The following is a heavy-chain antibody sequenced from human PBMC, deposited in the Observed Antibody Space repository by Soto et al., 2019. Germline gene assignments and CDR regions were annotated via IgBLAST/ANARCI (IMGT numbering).Heavy chain of an antibody. CDR2: ISWNSGDV. CDR3: AKAPNVVPHWFDP. V-gene: IGHV3-9*01. D-gene: IGHD3-10*01. Sequence: EVQLVESGGGLVQPGMSLRLSCAASGFMFDDFAMHWVRQAPGKGLEWVSGISWNSGDVADADSVKGRFTISRDNAQHSVYLHLNSLRPEDTALYYCAKAPNVVPHWFDPWGQGTLVTVSS. J-gene: IGHJ5*02. CDR1: GFMFDDFA.